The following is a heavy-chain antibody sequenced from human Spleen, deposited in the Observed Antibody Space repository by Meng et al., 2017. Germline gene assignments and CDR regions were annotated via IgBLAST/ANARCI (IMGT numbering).Heavy chain of an antibody. CDR2: MKSNVDGGTV. V-gene: IGHV3-15*01. J-gene: IGHJ4*02. CDR3: ARGSAHCGFDCFDY. CDR1: GFTFSNAW. D-gene: IGHD2-21*01. Sequence: GGSLRLSCAASGFTFSNAWMTWVRQAPGKGLEWIGRMKSNVDGGTVDYAAAVKGRFFISRDDSENTFYLQMNSLKTEDTAVYYCARGSAHCGFDCFDYWGQGSLVTVSS.